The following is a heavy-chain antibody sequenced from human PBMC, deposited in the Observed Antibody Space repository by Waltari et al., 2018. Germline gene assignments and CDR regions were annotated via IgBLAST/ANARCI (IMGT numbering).Heavy chain of an antibody. CDR2: IYYSGST. V-gene: IGHV4-59*01. CDR3: ARAVVPAAITSWYFDL. CDR1: GGYISSYY. D-gene: IGHD2-2*01. Sequence: QVQLQESGPGLVKPSETLSLTCTVSGGYISSYYWSWIRQPPGKGLEWIGYIYYSGSTNYNPSLKSRVTISVDTSKNQFSLKLSSVTAADTAVYYCARAVVPAAITSWYFDLWGRGTLVTVSS. J-gene: IGHJ2*01.